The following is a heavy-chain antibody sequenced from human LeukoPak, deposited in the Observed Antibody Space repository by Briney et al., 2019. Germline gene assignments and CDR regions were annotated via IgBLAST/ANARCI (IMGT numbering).Heavy chain of an antibody. CDR3: ARARGIAVAGGLDYYYYMDV. CDR1: GYTFTGYY. J-gene: IGHJ6*03. Sequence: ASVKVSCKASGYTFTGYYMHWVRQAPGQGLEWMGIINPSGGSTSYAQKFQGRVTMTRDMSTSTVYMELSSLRSEDTAVYYCARARGIAVAGGLDYYYYMDVWGKGTTVTVSS. CDR2: INPSGGST. D-gene: IGHD6-19*01. V-gene: IGHV1-46*01.